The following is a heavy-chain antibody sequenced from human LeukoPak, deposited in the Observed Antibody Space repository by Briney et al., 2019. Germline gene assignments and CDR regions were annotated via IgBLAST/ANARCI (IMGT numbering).Heavy chain of an antibody. J-gene: IGHJ6*03. CDR3: TREDDYDYVWGSYLTPYYYYYMDV. CDR2: IRSKAYGGTT. Sequence: GGSLRLSCTASGFTFGDYAMSWVRQAPGKGLEWVGFIRSKAYGGTTEYAASVKGRFTISRDDSKSIAYLQMNSLKTEDTAVYYCTREDDYDYVWGSYLTPYYYYYMDVWGKGTTVTVSS. V-gene: IGHV3-49*04. CDR1: GFTFGDYA. D-gene: IGHD3-16*02.